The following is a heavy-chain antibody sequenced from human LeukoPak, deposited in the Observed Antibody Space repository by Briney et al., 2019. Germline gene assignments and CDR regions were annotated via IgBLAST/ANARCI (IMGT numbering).Heavy chain of an antibody. CDR2: ISGNGGSI. D-gene: IGHD3-3*01. Sequence: GGSLRLSCAASGFTFSSYAMSWVRQAPGKGLEWVSAISGNGGSIFYTDAVKGRFTISRDNSKNTLYLEMNSLRADDTAVYYCAQAEKRESGHRFQHWGQGILVTVSS. CDR1: GFTFSSYA. CDR3: AQAEKRESGHRFQH. J-gene: IGHJ1*01. V-gene: IGHV3-23*01.